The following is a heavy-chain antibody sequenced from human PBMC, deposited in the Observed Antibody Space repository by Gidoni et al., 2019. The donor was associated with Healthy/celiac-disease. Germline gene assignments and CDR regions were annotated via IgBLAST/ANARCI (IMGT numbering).Heavy chain of an antibody. D-gene: IGHD5-18*01. CDR3: ARDRDLWIQLSTYDY. Sequence: EVQLVESGGGLVQPGGSLRLSCAASGFTFSSDWMHWVRQAPGKGLVWVSRINSDGISTSYADSVKGRFTISRDNAKNTLYLQMNSLSAEDTAVYYCARDRDLWIQLSTYDYWGQGTLVTVSS. CDR1: GFTFSSDW. J-gene: IGHJ4*02. V-gene: IGHV3-74*01. CDR2: INSDGIST.